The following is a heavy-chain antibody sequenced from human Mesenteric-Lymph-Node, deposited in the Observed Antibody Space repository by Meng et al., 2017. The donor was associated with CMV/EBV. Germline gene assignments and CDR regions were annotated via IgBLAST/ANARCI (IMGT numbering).Heavy chain of an antibody. Sequence: ETLSLTCASFGFALSDAWMTWIRQPPGKGPEWVGRIRNEADGGTVDYGPSVEGRFTISRDDSTNTVYLQMNSLKIEDTGVYYCLTTYNGGSPHRPYWGQGTVVTVSS. CDR1: GFALSDAW. CDR3: LTTYNGGSPHRPY. J-gene: IGHJ4*02. V-gene: IGHV3-15*01. CDR2: IRNEADGGTV. D-gene: IGHD5-12*01.